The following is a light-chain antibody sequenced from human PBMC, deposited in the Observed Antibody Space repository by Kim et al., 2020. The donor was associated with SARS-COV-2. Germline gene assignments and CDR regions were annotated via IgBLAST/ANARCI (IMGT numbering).Light chain of an antibody. CDR2: QDS. J-gene: IGLJ3*02. CDR1: KLGDKY. V-gene: IGLV3-1*01. Sequence: VTPVQTASIPCSGDKLGDKYACWYQQKPGQSPVLVIYQDSKRPSGIPERFSGSNSGNTATLTISGTQAMDGADYYCQAWDSSTWVFGGGTQLTVL. CDR3: QAWDSSTWV.